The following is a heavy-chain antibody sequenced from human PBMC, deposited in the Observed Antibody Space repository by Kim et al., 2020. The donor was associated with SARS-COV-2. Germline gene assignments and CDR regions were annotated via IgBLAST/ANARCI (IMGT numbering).Heavy chain of an antibody. CDR3: ARDHYYGSGSLDY. Sequence: NPTIKSRVTISVDTSKNQFSLKLSSVTAADTAVYYCARDHYYGSGSLDYWGQGTLVTVSS. V-gene: IGHV4-34*01. D-gene: IGHD3-10*01. J-gene: IGHJ4*02.